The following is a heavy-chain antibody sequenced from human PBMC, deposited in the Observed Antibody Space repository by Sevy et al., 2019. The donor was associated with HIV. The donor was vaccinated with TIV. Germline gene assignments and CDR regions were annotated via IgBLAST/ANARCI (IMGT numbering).Heavy chain of an antibody. CDR2: ISYDGNK. D-gene: IGHD3-16*01. Sequence: GGSLRLSCTASGFNFNTYGMHWVRQAPGKGLEWLAIISYDGNKYYADSVEGRFTVSMYNSGNTLYLELNSLKSEDTAVFHCARAGRLRLGEVTSGPDYWVPGTLVTASS. CDR3: ARAGRLRLGEVTSGPDY. V-gene: IGHV3-30*03. CDR1: GFNFNTYG. J-gene: IGHJ4*02.